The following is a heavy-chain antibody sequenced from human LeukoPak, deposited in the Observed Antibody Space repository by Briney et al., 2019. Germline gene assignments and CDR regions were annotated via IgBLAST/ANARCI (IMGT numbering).Heavy chain of an antibody. V-gene: IGHV3-7*01. CDR1: GFPFGSFW. Sequence: GGSLRLSCVASGFPFGSFWMSWVRQAPGKGLEWVANIRQDGSEKYYVDSVEGRFTISRDNADNSLYLQMNSLRAEDTAVYYCARAYRRGYFDYWGQGTLVTLSS. CDR2: IRQDGSEK. D-gene: IGHD2-2*01. CDR3: ARAYRRGYFDY. J-gene: IGHJ4*02.